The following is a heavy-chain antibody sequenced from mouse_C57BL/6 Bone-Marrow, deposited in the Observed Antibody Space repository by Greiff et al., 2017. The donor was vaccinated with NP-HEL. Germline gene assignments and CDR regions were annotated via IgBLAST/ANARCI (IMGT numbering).Heavy chain of an antibody. Sequence: EVQLQHSGAELVRPGASVKLSCTASGFNFTDYYMHWVKQRPEQGLEWIGRIDPEYGDTEYAPKFQGKATMTADTSSNTAYLQLSSLTSEDTAVYYCTTGSSPYWYFDVWGTGTTVTVSA. CDR3: TTGSSPYWYFDV. CDR2: IDPEYGDT. CDR1: GFNFTDYY. J-gene: IGHJ1*03. V-gene: IGHV14-1*01. D-gene: IGHD1-1*01.